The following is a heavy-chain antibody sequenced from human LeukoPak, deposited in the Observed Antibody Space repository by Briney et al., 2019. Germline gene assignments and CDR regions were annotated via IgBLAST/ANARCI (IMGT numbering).Heavy chain of an antibody. Sequence: SETLSLTCTVSGGSISSGGYYWSWIRQHPGKGLEWIGYIYYSGSTYYNPSLKSRVTISVDTSKNQLSLKLTSVTAADTAVYFCARTTIGGEVGYWGQGTLVTVSS. CDR1: GGSISSGGYY. V-gene: IGHV4-31*03. CDR3: ARTTIGGEVGY. CDR2: IYYSGST. D-gene: IGHD3-16*01. J-gene: IGHJ4*02.